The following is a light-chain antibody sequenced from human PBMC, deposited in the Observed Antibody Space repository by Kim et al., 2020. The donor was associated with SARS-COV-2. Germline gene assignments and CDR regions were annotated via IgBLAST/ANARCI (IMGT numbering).Light chain of an antibody. V-gene: IGLV10-54*04. Sequence: QTGTLSGSGKRDNVGNNGAAWLQPRLSHPTRLLSYTTNNRPSGISERFSASRSGDTASLTITGLQPEDEADYYCSAWDSSINAWVFGGGTQLTVL. CDR2: TTN. CDR3: SAWDSSINAWV. CDR1: RDNVGNNG. J-gene: IGLJ3*02.